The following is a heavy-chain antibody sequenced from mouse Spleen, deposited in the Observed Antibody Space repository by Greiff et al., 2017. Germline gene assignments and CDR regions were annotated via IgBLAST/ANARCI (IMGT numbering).Heavy chain of an antibody. D-gene: IGHD3-2*01. Sequence: QVQLQQSGPELVKPGASVKISCKASGYAFSSSWMNWVKQRPGKGLEWIRRIYPGDGDTNYNGKFKGKATLTADKSSSTAYMQLSSLTSEDSAVYFCAREETARARYYYDYWGQGTTRTVSS. CDR1: GYAFSSSW. CDR3: AREETARARYYYDY. J-gene: IGHJ2*01. V-gene: IGHV1-82*01. CDR2: IYPGDGDT.